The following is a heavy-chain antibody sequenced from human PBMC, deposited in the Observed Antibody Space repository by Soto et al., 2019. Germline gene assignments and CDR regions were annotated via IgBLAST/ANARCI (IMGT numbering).Heavy chain of an antibody. CDR2: ISGSGDST. Sequence: EVHLLESGGGLVQPGGSLRLSCAASGFTFSNCAMSWVRQAPGKGLEWVSDISGSGDSTYYADSVKGRFTISRDNSKNTLYLQMNSLRAEDTAIYYCAKDLGYTSSAGDYWGQGTLVTVSS. D-gene: IGHD6-13*01. J-gene: IGHJ4*02. CDR1: GFTFSNCA. CDR3: AKDLGYTSSAGDY. V-gene: IGHV3-23*01.